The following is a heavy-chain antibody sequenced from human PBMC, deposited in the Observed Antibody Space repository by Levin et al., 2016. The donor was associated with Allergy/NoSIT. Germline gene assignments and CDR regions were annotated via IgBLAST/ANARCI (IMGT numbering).Heavy chain of an antibody. V-gene: IGHV1-18*01. Sequence: WVRQAPGQGLEWMGWISTYNGKTDYAQNLQGRVTMTTDTLTSTVYMELRRLRSDDTAGYYCARDIVVTKGFGYFYGMDVWGQGTTVTVSS. CDR2: ISTYNGKT. J-gene: IGHJ6*02. CDR3: ARDIVVTKGFGYFYGMDV. D-gene: IGHD5-12*01.